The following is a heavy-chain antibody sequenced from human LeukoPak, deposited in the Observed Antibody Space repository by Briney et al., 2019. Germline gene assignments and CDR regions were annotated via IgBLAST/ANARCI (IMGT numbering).Heavy chain of an antibody. J-gene: IGHJ4*02. D-gene: IGHD1-7*01. CDR3: ARRKNYYFDY. V-gene: IGHV4-59*08. CDR2: IYYSGST. CDR1: GGYISRYY. Sequence: SEPLSLTCCVSGGYISRYYWRWIRQPPGKGLEGIGYIYYSGSTNYTPSLKSRVTISIDTSKNQFSLTLSSVTPAHTAVYNCARRKNYYFDYWGEGTLVTVSS.